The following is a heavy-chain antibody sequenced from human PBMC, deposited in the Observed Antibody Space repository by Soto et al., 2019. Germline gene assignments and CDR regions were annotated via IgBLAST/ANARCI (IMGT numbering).Heavy chain of an antibody. Sequence: PSETLSLTCTVSGGSIRSGGYNWSWVRQNPRRGLEWIGNIYYSGNTYYNPSLKSRLTISVDTSKNQFSLNLSSVTAADTAVYYCARDRLMATAGTARHYFGLDVWGQGTTVTVSS. J-gene: IGHJ6*02. CDR2: IYYSGNT. V-gene: IGHV4-31*03. D-gene: IGHD5-18*01. CDR1: GGSIRSGGYN. CDR3: ARDRLMATAGTARHYFGLDV.